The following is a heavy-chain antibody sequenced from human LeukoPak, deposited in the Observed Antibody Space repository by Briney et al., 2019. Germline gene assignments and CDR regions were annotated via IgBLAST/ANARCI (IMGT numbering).Heavy chain of an antibody. CDR1: GFTFSSDG. V-gene: IGHV3-23*01. D-gene: IGHD1-26*01. Sequence: GGSLRLSCAASGFTFSSDGMSWVRQAPGKGLEWVSSISASGGGTVYADSVKGRVTISIDNSKNTLYLQMHSLRAEDTAVYSCAKNLLGSEAFSWYFDLWGRGTLVTVSS. CDR3: AKNLLGSEAFSWYFDL. CDR2: ISASGGGT. J-gene: IGHJ2*01.